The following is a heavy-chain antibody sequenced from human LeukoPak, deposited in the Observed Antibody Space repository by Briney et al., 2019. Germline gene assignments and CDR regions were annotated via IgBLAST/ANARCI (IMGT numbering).Heavy chain of an antibody. Sequence: SETLSLTCAVYGGSFSGYYWSWIRQPPGKGLEWIGEINHSGSTNYNPSLKSRVTISVDTSKNQFSLKLSSVTAADTAVYYCARESGRIWAFDIWGQGTMVAVSS. J-gene: IGHJ3*02. CDR2: INHSGST. CDR3: ARESGRIWAFDI. CDR1: GGSFSGYY. V-gene: IGHV4-34*01. D-gene: IGHD3-10*01.